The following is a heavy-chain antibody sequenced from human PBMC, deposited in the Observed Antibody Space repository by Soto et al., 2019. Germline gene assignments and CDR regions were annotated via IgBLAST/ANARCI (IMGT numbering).Heavy chain of an antibody. J-gene: IGHJ4*02. D-gene: IGHD2-2*01. V-gene: IGHV4-34*01. CDR1: GGSFSGYY. CDR3: ARCLRGDCSSTSCYANFDY. CDR2: INHSGST. Sequence: QVQLQQWGAGLLKPSETLSLTCAVYGGSFSGYYWSWIRQPPGKGLEWIGEINHSGSTNYNPSLKSRVTISVDTSKNQFSLKLSSVTAADTAVYYCARCLRGDCSSTSCYANFDYWGQGTLVTVSS.